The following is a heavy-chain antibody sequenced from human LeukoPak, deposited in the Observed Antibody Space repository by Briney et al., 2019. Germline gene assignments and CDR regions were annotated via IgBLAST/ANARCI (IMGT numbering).Heavy chain of an antibody. D-gene: IGHD6-19*01. J-gene: IGHJ4*02. CDR1: GFTFSSYG. Sequence: TGESLRLSXGASGFTFSSYGISWVRQAPGKGLEWVSAISGSGDITYYADSVKGRFTISRDNSKNTLFLQMNSLRAEDTAVYYCAKRTSGWYFDYWGQGTLVTVSS. CDR2: ISGSGDIT. V-gene: IGHV3-23*01. CDR3: AKRTSGWYFDY.